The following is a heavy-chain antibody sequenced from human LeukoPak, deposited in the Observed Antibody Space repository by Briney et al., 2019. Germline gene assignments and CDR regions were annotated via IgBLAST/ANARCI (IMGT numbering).Heavy chain of an antibody. D-gene: IGHD5-18*01. CDR3: AKPVSVDTAMVPCDY. CDR1: GFTVSNNY. Sequence: GGSLRLSCAASGFTVSNNYMSWVRQAPGKGLEWVSVIYAGGNTHYADSVKGRFTISRDNSKNTLYLQMNSLRGEDTAVYYCAKPVSVDTAMVPCDYWGQGTLVTVSS. CDR2: IYAGGNT. V-gene: IGHV3-66*04. J-gene: IGHJ4*02.